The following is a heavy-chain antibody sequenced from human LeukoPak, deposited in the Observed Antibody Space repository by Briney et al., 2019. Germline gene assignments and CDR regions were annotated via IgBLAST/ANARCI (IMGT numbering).Heavy chain of an antibody. CDR2: ISGSGDIT. J-gene: IGHJ4*02. V-gene: IGHV3-23*01. CDR1: GFTFSNYA. CDR3: AKRAEDSNGYYLYYFDY. Sequence: GGSLRLSCTASGFTFSNYAMSWVPQAPGKALEWVSSISGSGDITYYTDSVKGRFTISRDNSKYTLYLQMNSLRAEDTAVYYCAKRAEDSNGYYLYYFDYWGQGTLVTVSS. D-gene: IGHD3-22*01.